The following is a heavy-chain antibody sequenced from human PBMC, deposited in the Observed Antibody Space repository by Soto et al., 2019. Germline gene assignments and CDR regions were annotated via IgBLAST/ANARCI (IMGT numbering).Heavy chain of an antibody. D-gene: IGHD5-18*01. CDR3: AREAQGRGYSYAYKY. J-gene: IGHJ4*02. CDR1: GGSISSGDHY. Sequence: PSETLSLTCTVSGGSISSGDHYWSWIRQPPGKGLEWIGYIYYSGSTYYNPSLKSRVTISVYTSKNQFSLKMCSVNAADTAVYYCAREAQGRGYSYAYKYWGQGTLVTVSS. CDR2: IYYSGST. V-gene: IGHV4-30-4*01.